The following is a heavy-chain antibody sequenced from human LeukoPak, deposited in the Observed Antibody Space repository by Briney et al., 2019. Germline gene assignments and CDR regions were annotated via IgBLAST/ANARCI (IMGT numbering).Heavy chain of an antibody. CDR1: GYTFTSYG. V-gene: IGHV1-18*01. CDR2: ISAYNGNT. D-gene: IGHD4-17*01. CDR3: ARVYGDYGDAFDI. Sequence: ASVKVSXKASGYTFTSYGISWVRQAHGQGLEWMGWISAYNGNTNYAQRLQGRVTMTTDTSTSTAYMELRSLRSDDTAVYYCARVYGDYGDAFDIWGQGTMVTVSS. J-gene: IGHJ3*02.